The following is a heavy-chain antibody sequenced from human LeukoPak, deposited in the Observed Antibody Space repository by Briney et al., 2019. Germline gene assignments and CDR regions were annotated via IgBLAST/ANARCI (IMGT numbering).Heavy chain of an antibody. CDR3: ARLRGSRDAFDI. CDR2: ISGSGGST. Sequence: GGSLRLSCAASGFTFSSYAMSWVRQAPGKGLEWVSAISGSGGSTYYADSVKGRFTISRDNSKNTLYLQMNSLRAEDTAVYYCARLRGSRDAFDIWGQGTMVTVSS. CDR1: GFTFSSYA. V-gene: IGHV3-23*01. J-gene: IGHJ3*02. D-gene: IGHD3-16*01.